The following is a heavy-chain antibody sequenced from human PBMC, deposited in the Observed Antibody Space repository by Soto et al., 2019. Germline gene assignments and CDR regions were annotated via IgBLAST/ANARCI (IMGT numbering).Heavy chain of an antibody. Sequence: QLILAQSGAEVKKPGSSVKVSCKVSGGSFSSFSINWVRQAPGQRFEWMGGIIPILGTANFTQKFQDRVTFTADESTATAYMTLSSLTSEDTAFYYCTSFDSNGYYPQNHYWGPGTQVTVSS. CDR3: TSFDSNGYYPQNHY. V-gene: IGHV1-69*01. D-gene: IGHD3-22*01. CDR1: GGSFSSFS. CDR2: IIPILGTA. J-gene: IGHJ4*02.